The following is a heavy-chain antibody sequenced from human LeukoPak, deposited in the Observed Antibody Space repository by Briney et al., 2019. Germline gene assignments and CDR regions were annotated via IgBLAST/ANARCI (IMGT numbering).Heavy chain of an antibody. J-gene: IGHJ3*02. V-gene: IGHV3-23*01. CDR3: AKETGYISGYDAFDI. Sequence: PGGSLRLSCAASGFTFSTFDMNWVRQAPGKGPEWVSAINRGGTNTYYADSVKGRFTISRDNSKNTLYLQMNSLRAEDTAVYYCAKETGYISGYDAFDIWGQGTMVSVSS. CDR1: GFTFSTFD. D-gene: IGHD5-18*01. CDR2: INRGGTNT.